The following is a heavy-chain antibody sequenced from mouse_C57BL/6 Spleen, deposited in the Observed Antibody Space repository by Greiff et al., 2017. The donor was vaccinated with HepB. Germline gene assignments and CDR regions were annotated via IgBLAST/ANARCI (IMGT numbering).Heavy chain of an antibody. CDR3: ARAAYDYRYAMDY. Sequence: QVQLQQSDAELVKPGASVKISCKVSGYTFTDHTMHWVKQRPEQGLEWIGYIYPRDGSTKYNEKFKGKATLTADKSSSTAYMQLNSLTSEDSAVYFCARAAYDYRYAMDYWGHGTSVTVSS. V-gene: IGHV1-78*01. CDR1: GYTFTDHT. D-gene: IGHD2-4*01. CDR2: IYPRDGST. J-gene: IGHJ4*01.